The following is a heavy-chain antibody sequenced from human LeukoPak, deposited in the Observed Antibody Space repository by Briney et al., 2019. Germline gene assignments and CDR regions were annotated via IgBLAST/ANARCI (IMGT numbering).Heavy chain of an antibody. CDR2: IYSGGST. CDR1: GFTFSSSA. V-gene: IGHV3-53*01. Sequence: GGSLRLSCAASGFTFSSSAMSWVRQAPGKGLEWVSVIYSGGSTYYADSVKGRFTISRDNSKNTLYLQMNSLRAEDTAVYYCARVGPACHWFDPWGQGTLVTVSS. J-gene: IGHJ5*02. D-gene: IGHD2-2*01. CDR3: ARVGPACHWFDP.